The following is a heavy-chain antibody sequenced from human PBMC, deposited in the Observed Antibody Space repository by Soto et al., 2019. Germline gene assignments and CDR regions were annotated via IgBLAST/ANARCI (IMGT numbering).Heavy chain of an antibody. CDR3: ATVMTTVKQIDP. CDR1: GFTVSSNY. D-gene: IGHD4-4*01. CDR2: IYSGGST. V-gene: IGHV3-66*01. Sequence: EVQLVESGGGLVQPGGSLRLSCAASGFTVSSNYMSWVRQAPGKGLEWVSVIYSGGSTYYTDSVKGRFTISRDNSKNTLYLQMNSLRAEDTAVYYCATVMTTVKQIDPWGQGTLVTVSS. J-gene: IGHJ5*02.